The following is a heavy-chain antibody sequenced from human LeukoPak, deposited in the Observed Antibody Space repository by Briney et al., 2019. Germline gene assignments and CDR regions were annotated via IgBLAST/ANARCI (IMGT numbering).Heavy chain of an antibody. D-gene: IGHD4-17*01. J-gene: IGHJ5*02. CDR3: AKDLGDTYGDYPNWFDP. V-gene: IGHV3-21*04. CDR2: TSGGNTYI. CDR1: GFTFSTYT. Sequence: PGGSLRLSCAGSGFTFSTYTMNWLRQAPGKGLEWVSSTSGGNTYIYYADSVKGRFTISRDNSKNTLYLQMNSLRAEDTAVYYCAKDLGDTYGDYPNWFDPWGQGTLVTVSS.